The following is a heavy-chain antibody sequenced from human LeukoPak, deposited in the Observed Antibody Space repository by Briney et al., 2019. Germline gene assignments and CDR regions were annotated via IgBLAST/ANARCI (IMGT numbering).Heavy chain of an antibody. D-gene: IGHD4-17*01. J-gene: IGHJ6*03. Sequence: SETLSLTCTVSGGSISSYYWSWIRQPPGKGLEWIGYIYYSGSTNYNPSLKSRVTTSVDTSKNQFSLKLSSVTAADTAVYYCARAIHGDYYYYYYYMDVWGKGTTVTVSS. CDR3: ARAIHGDYYYYYYYMDV. V-gene: IGHV4-59*01. CDR1: GGSISSYY. CDR2: IYYSGST.